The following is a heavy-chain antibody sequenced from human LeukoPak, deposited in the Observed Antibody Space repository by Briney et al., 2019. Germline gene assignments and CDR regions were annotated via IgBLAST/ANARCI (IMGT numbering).Heavy chain of an antibody. J-gene: IGHJ4*02. Sequence: GASVNVSCKGSGYTLPQLSLHWVRQAPGKGLEWMGGFDPEDGETIYAQQFQGGLIMTEDTSTDTAYMEVSSLTTEDTAVYYCATEAICYFIYWGQGKLFTVSS. V-gene: IGHV1-24*01. CDR2: FDPEDGET. D-gene: IGHD3-10*01. CDR1: GYTLPQLS. CDR3: ATEAICYFIY.